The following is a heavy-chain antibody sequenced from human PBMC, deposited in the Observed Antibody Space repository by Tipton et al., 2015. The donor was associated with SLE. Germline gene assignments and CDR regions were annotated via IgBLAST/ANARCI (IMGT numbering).Heavy chain of an antibody. CDR3: AKDRGPDGFDY. V-gene: IGHV3-30*18. CDR1: GFTFSTFG. J-gene: IGHJ4*02. D-gene: IGHD3-10*01. Sequence: RSLRLSCAVSGFTFSTFGMHWVRQAPGKGLEWMAVISNDGSQIYYADSLKGRITISRDNSQDTLYLHMSSLRAEDTAVYYCAKDRGPDGFDYWGQGTLVTVSS. CDR2: ISNDGSQI.